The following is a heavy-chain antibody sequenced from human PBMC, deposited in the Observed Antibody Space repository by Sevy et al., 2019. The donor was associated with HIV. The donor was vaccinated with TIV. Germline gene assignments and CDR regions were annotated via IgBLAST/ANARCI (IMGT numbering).Heavy chain of an antibody. V-gene: IGHV3-21*01. D-gene: IGHD6-19*01. Sequence: GGSLRLSCVASGINFKTYKINWVRQTPGKGLEWVSSISFSGNYIYYADFAKGRFTISRDNARSSLYLQMISLTAEDTAVYYCATSSGWALDYWGQGTLVTVSS. CDR3: ATSSGWALDY. CDR1: GINFKTYK. CDR2: ISFSGNYI. J-gene: IGHJ4*02.